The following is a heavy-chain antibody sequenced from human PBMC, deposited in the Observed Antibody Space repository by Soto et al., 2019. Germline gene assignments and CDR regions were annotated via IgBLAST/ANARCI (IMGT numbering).Heavy chain of an antibody. Sequence: ASVKVSCKASCYTFTSYGISWVRQAPGQGLEWMGWISAYNGNTNYAQKLQGRVTMTTDTSTSTAYMELRSLRSDDTAVYYCAMGEYNWNYGDAFDIWGQGTMVTVSS. J-gene: IGHJ3*02. CDR2: ISAYNGNT. CDR3: AMGEYNWNYGDAFDI. CDR1: CYTFTSYG. D-gene: IGHD1-7*01. V-gene: IGHV1-18*04.